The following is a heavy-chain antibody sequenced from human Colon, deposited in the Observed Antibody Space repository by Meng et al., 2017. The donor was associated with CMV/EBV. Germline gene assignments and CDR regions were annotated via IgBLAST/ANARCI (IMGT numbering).Heavy chain of an antibody. CDR2: IYSTGSTT. J-gene: IGHJ4*02. CDR3: ARTIFGVVGPFDY. Sequence: GESLKISCAASGFTFSTYAMNWVRQAPGKGPEWVALIYSTGSTTFYADSVRGRFTISRDNSKNTLYLQMNSLRDEDTAVYFCARTIFGVVGPFDYWGQGTLVTVSS. CDR1: GFTFSTYA. D-gene: IGHD3-3*01. V-gene: IGHV3-23*03.